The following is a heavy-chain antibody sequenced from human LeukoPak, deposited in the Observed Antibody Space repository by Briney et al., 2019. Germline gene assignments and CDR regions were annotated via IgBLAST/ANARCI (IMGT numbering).Heavy chain of an antibody. D-gene: IGHD5-24*01. CDR2: IYSGGST. Sequence: GGSLRLSCAASGFTVSSNYMSWVRQAPGKGLEWVSVIYSGGSTYYADSVKGRFTISRDNSKNTLYLQMNSLRAEDTAVYYCARGVLGDGYNYYFDYWGQGTLVTVSS. V-gene: IGHV3-53*01. CDR3: ARGVLGDGYNYYFDY. J-gene: IGHJ4*02. CDR1: GFTVSSNY.